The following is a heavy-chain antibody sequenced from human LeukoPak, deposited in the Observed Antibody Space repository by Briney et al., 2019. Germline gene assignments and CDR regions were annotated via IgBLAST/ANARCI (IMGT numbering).Heavy chain of an antibody. D-gene: IGHD6-13*01. CDR1: GFTFSSYG. Sequence: QPGRSLRLSCAAAGFTFSSYGMPWVRQAPGKGLDWVSVIWYDGSNKYCGDSVKGRFTISRDNSKNTLYLQTNSLRAEDTAVCYCAKDRVPGIAAPGPFDYWGQGTLVTVSS. CDR2: IWYDGSNK. CDR3: AKDRVPGIAAPGPFDY. V-gene: IGHV3-33*06. J-gene: IGHJ4*02.